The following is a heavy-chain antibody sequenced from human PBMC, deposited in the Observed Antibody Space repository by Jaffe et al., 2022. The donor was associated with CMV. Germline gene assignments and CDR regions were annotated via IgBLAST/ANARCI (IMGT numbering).Heavy chain of an antibody. Sequence: QVQLVQSGAEVKKPGSSVQVSCKTSGGTFSSYAISWVRQAPGQGLEWMGRIIPKLDIANIAQDFQGRVTITADKSTSTSYIELGSLTYDDTAVYYCARTHYGDYFSSRRYYFYHMDVWGKGTTVIVSS. CDR3: ARTHYGDYFSSRRYYFYHMDV. D-gene: IGHD4-17*01. CDR1: GGTFSSYA. CDR2: IIPKLDIA. J-gene: IGHJ6*03. V-gene: IGHV1-69*04.